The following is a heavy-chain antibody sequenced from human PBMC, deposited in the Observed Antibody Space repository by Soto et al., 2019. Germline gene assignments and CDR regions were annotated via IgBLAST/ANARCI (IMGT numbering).Heavy chain of an antibody. CDR3: TTRSLPPYYYYGMDV. V-gene: IGHV3-15*07. CDR2: IKSKTDGGTT. Sequence: GSLRLSCAASGFPFSNAWMNWVRPAPGKGLEWVGRIKSKTDGGTTDYAAPVKGRFTISRDDSKNTLYLQMNSLKTEDTAVYYCTTRSLPPYYYYGMDVWGQGTTVTVSS. CDR1: GFPFSNAW. J-gene: IGHJ6*02.